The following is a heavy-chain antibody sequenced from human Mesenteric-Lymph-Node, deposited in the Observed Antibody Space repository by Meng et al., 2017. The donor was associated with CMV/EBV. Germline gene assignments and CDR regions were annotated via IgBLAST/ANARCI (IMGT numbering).Heavy chain of an antibody. CDR2: MNPNSGNT. CDR3: ARAIGDLTGRED. J-gene: IGHJ4*02. D-gene: IGHD3-9*01. V-gene: IGHV1-8*03. Sequence: ASVKVSCKASGYTFTSYDIYWVRQATGQGLEWMGWMNPNSGNTGYAQKFQGRITTSRNTSVSTAYMELRSLRSDDTAVYYCARAIGDLTGREDWGQGTLVTVSS. CDR1: GYTFTSYD.